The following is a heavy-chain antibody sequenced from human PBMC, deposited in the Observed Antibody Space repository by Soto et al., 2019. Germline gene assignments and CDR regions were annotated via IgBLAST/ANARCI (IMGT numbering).Heavy chain of an antibody. D-gene: IGHD3-16*01. J-gene: IGHJ5*02. V-gene: IGHV1-8*01. CDR2: MNPGSGDT. Sequence: ASVKVSCKASGYSFTNNDVTWVRQATGQGLEWMGWMNPGSGDTGYAQKFQGRVTMTRDISIATAYMELSSLRSDDTAIYYCARMATFGSLNWFDPWGQGTLVTSPQ. CDR3: ARMATFGSLNWFDP. CDR1: GYSFTNND.